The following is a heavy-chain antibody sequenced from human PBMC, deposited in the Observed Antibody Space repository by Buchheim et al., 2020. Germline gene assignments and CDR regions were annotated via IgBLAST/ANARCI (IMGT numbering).Heavy chain of an antibody. CDR2: FSGSGDRT. J-gene: IGHJ4*02. Sequence: EVQLLVSGGGLEQPGGSLRLSCAASGFTLSNYAMSWVRQAPGKGLEWVSSFSGSGDRTYYTDSVKGRFTISRDDSRNTLYLQINSLRAEDTAVYYCAKAVYCSSTSCYLSYFDYWGQGTL. CDR3: AKAVYCSSTSCYLSYFDY. D-gene: IGHD2-2*01. V-gene: IGHV3-23*01. CDR1: GFTLSNYA.